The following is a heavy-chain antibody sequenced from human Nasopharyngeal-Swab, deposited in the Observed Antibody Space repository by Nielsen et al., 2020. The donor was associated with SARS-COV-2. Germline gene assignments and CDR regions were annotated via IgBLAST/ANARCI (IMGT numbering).Heavy chain of an antibody. CDR1: GFTFSSYA. Sequence: GGSLRLSCAASGFTFSSYAMSWVRQAPGKGLEWVSAISGSGGSTYYADSVKGRFTISRDNSKNTPYLQMNSLRAEDTAVYYCAKDIFLRLGELSPRSFDFDYWGQGTLVTVSS. D-gene: IGHD3-16*02. J-gene: IGHJ4*02. CDR2: ISGSGGST. V-gene: IGHV3-23*01. CDR3: AKDIFLRLGELSPRSFDFDY.